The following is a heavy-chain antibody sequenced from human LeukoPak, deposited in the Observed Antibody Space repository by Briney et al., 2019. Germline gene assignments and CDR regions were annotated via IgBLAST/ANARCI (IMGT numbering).Heavy chain of an antibody. D-gene: IGHD3-10*01. J-gene: IGHJ5*02. V-gene: IGHV4-59*01. Sequence: SDTLSLTCTVPGGCISSYYWSWIRQPPAKGLPWVGYIYYSGSTNYNPSLKSRVTISVDTSKNQFSLKLSSVTAADTAVYYCARDRYYGSGSYGWFDPWGQGTLVTVSS. CDR2: IYYSGST. CDR1: GGCISSYY. CDR3: ARDRYYGSGSYGWFDP.